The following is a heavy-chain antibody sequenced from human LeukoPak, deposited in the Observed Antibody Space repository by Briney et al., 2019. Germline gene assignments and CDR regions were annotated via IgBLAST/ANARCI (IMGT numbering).Heavy chain of an antibody. CDR2: LHYSGST. V-gene: IGHV4-59*08. CDR1: GGSISSYY. J-gene: IGHJ5*02. CDR3: ARHANYYGSGSYLNWFDP. D-gene: IGHD3-10*01. Sequence: PSETLSLTCTVSGGSISSYYWGWIRHPPGKGLEWIGYLHYSGSTNHNPSLKSRVTISVDTSKNQFSLTLTSVTAADTAVYYCARHANYYGSGSYLNWFDPWGQGTLVTVSS.